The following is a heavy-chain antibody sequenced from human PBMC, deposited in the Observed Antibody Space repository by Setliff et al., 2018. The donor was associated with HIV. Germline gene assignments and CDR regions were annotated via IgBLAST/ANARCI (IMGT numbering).Heavy chain of an antibody. Sequence: GASVKVSCKASGGTFSSYAISWVRQAPGQGLEWMGGIIPIFGTANYAQKFQGRVTITADESTSTAYMELSSLRSEDTAVYYCARGPKDCTSTSCRYYYYYYYMDVWGKGTPVTVSS. J-gene: IGHJ6*03. CDR1: GGTFSSYA. CDR2: IIPIFGTA. D-gene: IGHD2-2*01. CDR3: ARGPKDCTSTSCRYYYYYYYMDV. V-gene: IGHV1-69*13.